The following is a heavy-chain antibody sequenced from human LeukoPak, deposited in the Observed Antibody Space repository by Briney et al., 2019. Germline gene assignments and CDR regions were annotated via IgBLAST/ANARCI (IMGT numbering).Heavy chain of an antibody. CDR2: IIPIFGTA. J-gene: IGHJ3*02. CDR3: ARDFHPRITMIGYPGAFDI. D-gene: IGHD3-22*01. Sequence: SVKVSCKASGGTFSSYAISWVRQAPGQGLEWMGRIIPIFGTANYAQKFQGRVTITTDESTSTAYMELSSLRSEDTAVYYCARDFHPRITMIGYPGAFDIWGRGTMVTVSS. CDR1: GGTFSSYA. V-gene: IGHV1-69*05.